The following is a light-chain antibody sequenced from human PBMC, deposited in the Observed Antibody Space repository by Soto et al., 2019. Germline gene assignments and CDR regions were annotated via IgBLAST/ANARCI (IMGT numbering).Light chain of an antibody. J-gene: IGKJ4*01. CDR2: DAS. CDR1: QSVSNY. V-gene: IGKV3-11*01. CDR3: QQRSIWPPLT. Sequence: EIVLTQSPAPLSLSPGERATLSCRASQSVSNYLVWYQQRPGQSPRLLIYDASNRATGIPARFSGSGSGTEFTLTISSLEPEDFAVYYCQQRSIWPPLTFGGGTKIEIK.